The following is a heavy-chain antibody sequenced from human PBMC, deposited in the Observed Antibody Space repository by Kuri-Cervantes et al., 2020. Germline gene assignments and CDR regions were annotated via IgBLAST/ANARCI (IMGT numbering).Heavy chain of an antibody. D-gene: IGHD3-22*01. CDR2: MNPNSGNT. Sequence: ASVKVSCKASGYTFTSYGIRRVRQAPGQGLEWMGWMNPNSGNTVYTQQFQGGVTMTRNTSISTAYMELSSVTASDRAVYYCAGGGRWGAVVVPYYVDYWGQGTLVTVSS. CDR1: GYTFTSYG. V-gene: IGHV1-8*02. CDR3: AGGGRWGAVVVPYYVDY. J-gene: IGHJ4*02.